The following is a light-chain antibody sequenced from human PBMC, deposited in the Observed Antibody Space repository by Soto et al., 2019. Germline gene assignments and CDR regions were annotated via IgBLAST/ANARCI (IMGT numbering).Light chain of an antibody. CDR1: QGIGDT. CDR3: QQYGSSPET. J-gene: IGKJ1*01. Sequence: EIVITLSAATLSVSSVELDTRSCRASQGIGDTVAWYQQKPGQANRLLIYGAFSRATGIPDRFSGSGSGTGFTLTIRRLQPEDFAVYYCQQYGSSPETFGQGSKVDI. V-gene: IGKV3-20*01. CDR2: GAF.